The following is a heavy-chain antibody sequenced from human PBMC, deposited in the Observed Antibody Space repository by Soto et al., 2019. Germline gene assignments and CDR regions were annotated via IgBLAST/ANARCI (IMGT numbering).Heavy chain of an antibody. D-gene: IGHD6-13*01. CDR1: GYSFTGYS. V-gene: IGHV1-18*04. J-gene: IGHJ4*02. CDR3: ATTIAAADYFDY. Sequence: ASVKVSCKASGYSFTGYSMHWVRQAPGQGLEWMGWISANNGNTNYAQKLQGRVTMTTDTSTSTAYMELSRLRSDDTAVYYCATTIAAADYFDYWGQGTLVTVSS. CDR2: ISANNGNT.